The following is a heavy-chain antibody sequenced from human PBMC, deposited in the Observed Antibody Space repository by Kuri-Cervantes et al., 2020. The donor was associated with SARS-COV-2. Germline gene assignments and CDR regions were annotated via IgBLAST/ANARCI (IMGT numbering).Heavy chain of an antibody. CDR3: TRGEAVAGTGNSGYEGYFDY. V-gene: IGHV1-46*01. Sequence: ASVKVSCKASGYTFTSYYMHWVRQAPGQGLEWMGIINPSGGSTSYAQKFQGRVTITADESTSTAYMELSSLRSEDTAVYYYTRGEAVAGTGNSGYEGYFDYWGQGTLVTVSS. J-gene: IGHJ4*02. D-gene: IGHD6-19*01. CDR1: GYTFTSYY. CDR2: INPSGGST.